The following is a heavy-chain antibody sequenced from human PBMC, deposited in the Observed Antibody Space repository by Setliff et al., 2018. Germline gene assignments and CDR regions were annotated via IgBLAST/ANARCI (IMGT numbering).Heavy chain of an antibody. V-gene: IGHV3-48*01. D-gene: IGHD3-3*01. CDR3: ARSYNFWSGPALDV. Sequence: HPGGSLRLSCAASGFTFRSYSMKWVRQAPGKGLEWVSYISSSSSSTVYYADSVKGRFTISRDNAKNLLYLQMNSLRAEDTAVYYCARSYNFWSGPALDVWGKGTTVTVSS. CDR1: GFTFRSYS. J-gene: IGHJ6*04. CDR2: ISSSSSSTV.